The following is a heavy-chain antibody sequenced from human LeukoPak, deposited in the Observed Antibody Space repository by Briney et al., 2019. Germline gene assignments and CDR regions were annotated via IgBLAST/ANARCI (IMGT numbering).Heavy chain of an antibody. D-gene: IGHD5-18*01. J-gene: IGHJ4*02. V-gene: IGHV3-30-3*01. Sequence: GGSLRLSCAASGFTFSSYAMHRVRQAPGKGLEWVAVISYDGSNKYYADSVKGRFTISRDNSKNTLYLQMNSLRAEDTAVYYCARDLGGYSYGPPGDYWGQGTLVTVSS. CDR2: ISYDGSNK. CDR3: ARDLGGYSYGPPGDY. CDR1: GFTFSSYA.